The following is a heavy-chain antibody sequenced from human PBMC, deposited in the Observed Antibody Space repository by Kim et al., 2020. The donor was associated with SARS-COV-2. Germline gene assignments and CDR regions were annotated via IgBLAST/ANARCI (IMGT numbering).Heavy chain of an antibody. J-gene: IGHJ3*02. CDR3: AREGMYYYDSSGYPRAFDI. CDR2: INPSGGST. D-gene: IGHD3-22*01. Sequence: ASVKVSCKASGYTFTSYYMHWVRQALGQGLEWMGIINPSGGSTSYAQKFQGRVTMTRDTSTRTVYIELSSLRSEDTAVYYCAREGMYYYDSSGYPRAFDIWGQGTMVTVSS. V-gene: IGHV1-46*01. CDR1: GYTFTSYY.